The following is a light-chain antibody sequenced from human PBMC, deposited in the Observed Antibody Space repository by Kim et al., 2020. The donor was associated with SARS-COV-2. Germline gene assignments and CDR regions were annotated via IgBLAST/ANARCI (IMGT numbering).Light chain of an antibody. V-gene: IGKV3-20*01. CDR2: GAS. J-gene: IGKJ2*01. Sequence: EIVLTQSPGTLSLSPGQSATLSCRASQSVSSSYLAWFQHKRGQAPRLLIYGASSRATGIPDRFSGSGSGKDFPLTISRLKPEDFAMYYCQQYSSSPRTFGQGTKLEI. CDR3: QQYSSSPRT. CDR1: QSVSSSY.